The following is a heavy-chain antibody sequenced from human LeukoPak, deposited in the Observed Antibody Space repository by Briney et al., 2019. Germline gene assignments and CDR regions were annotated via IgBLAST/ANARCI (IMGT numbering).Heavy chain of an antibody. CDR2: MYCSGTI. J-gene: IGHJ4*02. V-gene: IGHV4-59*01. Sequence: PSETLSLTCTVSGGSISSYYWSWIRQPPGKGLEWIGYMYCSGTINYNPSLKSRVTISVDTSKNQFSLKLSSVTAADTAVYYCARMYSGTSYYFDYWGQGTLVTVSS. D-gene: IGHD1-26*01. CDR1: GGSISSYY. CDR3: ARMYSGTSYYFDY.